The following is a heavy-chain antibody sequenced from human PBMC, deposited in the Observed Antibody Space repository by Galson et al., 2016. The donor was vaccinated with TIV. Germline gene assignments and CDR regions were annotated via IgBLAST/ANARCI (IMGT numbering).Heavy chain of an antibody. D-gene: IGHD6-25*01. V-gene: IGHV1-18*01. CDR3: ARDTPSLLAAATMDY. J-gene: IGHJ4*02. CDR1: GYIFNNFG. CDR2: ISVYNGNT. Sequence: SVKVSCKASGYIFNNFGVSWVRQAPGQGLEWMAWISVYNGNTNYAQSLQGRVTLTTDTSTSTAYMELRSLRSDDPAVAYCARDTPSLLAAATMDYWGQGTLVTVSS.